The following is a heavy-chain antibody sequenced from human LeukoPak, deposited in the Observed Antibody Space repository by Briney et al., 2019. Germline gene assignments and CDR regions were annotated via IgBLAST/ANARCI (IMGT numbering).Heavy chain of an antibody. V-gene: IGHV3-21*01. CDR2: ITSRSSYI. CDR1: GFTFSSYA. D-gene: IGHD1-20*01. Sequence: GGSLRLSCAASGFTFSSYAMSWVRQAPGKGLEWVSSITSRSSYIYYSDSLKGRFTSSRDNAKNSLYLQMNSLRADDTALYYCARGDGIHAFDIWGQGTMVTVSS. CDR3: ARGDGIHAFDI. J-gene: IGHJ3*02.